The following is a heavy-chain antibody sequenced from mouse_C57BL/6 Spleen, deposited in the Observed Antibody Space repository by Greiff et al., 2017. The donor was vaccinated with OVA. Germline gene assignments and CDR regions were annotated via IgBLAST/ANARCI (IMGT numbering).Heavy chain of an antibody. D-gene: IGHD2-4*01. J-gene: IGHJ4*01. Sequence: VQLQQSGPELVKPGASVKMSCKASGYTFTDYNMHWVKQSHGKSLEWIGYINPNNGGTSYNQKFKGKATLTVNKSSSTAYMELRSLTSEDSAVYYCAIIYDYDGYGAMDYWGQGTSVTVSS. CDR1: GYTFTDYN. CDR2: INPNNGGT. CDR3: AIIYDYDGYGAMDY. V-gene: IGHV1-22*01.